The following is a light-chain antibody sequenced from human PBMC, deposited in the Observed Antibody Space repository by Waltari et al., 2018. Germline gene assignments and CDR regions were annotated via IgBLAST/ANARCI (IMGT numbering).Light chain of an antibody. J-gene: IGKJ2*01. CDR2: WAS. Sequence: DIVMTQSPDSLAVSLGERATINCKSSQSVLYSSTNRNYLAWYQQKPGQPPRLLIYWASTRESGVPDRFSGSGSGTEFTLTISSLQAEDVAVYYCQQYYGTPPYTFGQGTKLEIK. V-gene: IGKV4-1*01. CDR1: QSVLYSSTNRNY. CDR3: QQYYGTPPYT.